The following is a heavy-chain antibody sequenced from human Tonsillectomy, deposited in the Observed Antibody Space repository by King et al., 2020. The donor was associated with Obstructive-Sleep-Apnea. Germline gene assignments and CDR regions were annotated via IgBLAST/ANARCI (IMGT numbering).Heavy chain of an antibody. V-gene: IGHV4-4*02. CDR2: IYQSGRT. Sequence: QLQLQESGPGLVKPSGTLSLTCAVSGGSISSDLWWSGVRQAPGKGLEWIGEIYQSGRTNYNPSLKSRVTISIDKYKNQFSLKLNSVTVADTAGYYCAREGFLQGFDYWGQGTLVTVSS. J-gene: IGHJ4*02. CDR1: GGSISSDLW. CDR3: AREGFLQGFDY.